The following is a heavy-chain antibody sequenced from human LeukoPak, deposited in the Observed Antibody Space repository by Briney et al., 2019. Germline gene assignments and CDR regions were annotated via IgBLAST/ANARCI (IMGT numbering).Heavy chain of an antibody. V-gene: IGHV3-21*01. CDR3: ARGLAAAGTRGPY. D-gene: IGHD6-13*01. J-gene: IGHJ4*02. CDR2: ISSSSSYI. Sequence: GGSLRLSCAASGFTFSSYSMNWVRQAPGKGLEWVSSISSSSSYIYYADSVKGRFTISRDNAKNSLYLQMNSLRAEDTAVYYCARGLAAAGTRGPYWGQGTLVTVSS. CDR1: GFTFSSYS.